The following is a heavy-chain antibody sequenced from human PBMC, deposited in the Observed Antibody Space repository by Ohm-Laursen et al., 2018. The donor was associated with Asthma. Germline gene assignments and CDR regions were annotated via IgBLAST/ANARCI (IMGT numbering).Heavy chain of an antibody. CDR3: AKLVGVTTA. CDR1: GFTFSSYA. J-gene: IGHJ5*02. V-gene: IGHV3-23*01. Sequence: SLRLSCTASGFTFSSYAMNWVRQSPGKGLEWVSAISGGGGSTDYADSVRARFTISRDNSKNTLYLQMNSLRPEDTAFYYCAKLVGVTTAWGQGTLVTVSS. D-gene: IGHD4-17*01. CDR2: ISGGGGST.